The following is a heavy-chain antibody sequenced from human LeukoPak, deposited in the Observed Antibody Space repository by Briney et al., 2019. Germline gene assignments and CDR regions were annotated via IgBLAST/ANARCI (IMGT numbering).Heavy chain of an antibody. CDR2: IYYSGST. CDR3: ARSYCSGGSCYPYYFDY. J-gene: IGHJ4*02. D-gene: IGHD2-15*01. Sequence: SETLSLTCTVSGGSIRSYYWSWIRQHPGKGLEWIGDIYYSGSTYYNPSLKSRVTISVDTSKNQFSLKLSSVTAADTAVYYCARSYCSGGSCYPYYFDYWGQGTLVTVPS. CDR1: GGSIRSYY. V-gene: IGHV4-59*06.